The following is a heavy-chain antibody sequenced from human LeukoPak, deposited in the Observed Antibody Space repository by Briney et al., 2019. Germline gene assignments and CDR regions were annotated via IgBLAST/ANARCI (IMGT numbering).Heavy chain of an antibody. J-gene: IGHJ4*02. Sequence: KPGGSLRLSCAASGFTFSDHYMTWIRQAPGKGLEWVSYISSSGTTIYYADSVKGRFTISRDNAKSSLYLQMNSLRAEDTAVYYCARAFGGRDYGPYYFRYWGQGTLVTVSS. CDR2: ISSSGTTI. D-gene: IGHD4-17*01. CDR1: GFTFSDHY. CDR3: ARAFGGRDYGPYYFRY. V-gene: IGHV3-11*01.